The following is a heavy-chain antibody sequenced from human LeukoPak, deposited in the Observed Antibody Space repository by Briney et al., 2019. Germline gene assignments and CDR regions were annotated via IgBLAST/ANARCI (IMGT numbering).Heavy chain of an antibody. D-gene: IGHD6-19*01. CDR1: GFTFSSYA. J-gene: IGHJ4*02. CDR3: AKAWTYSSGWFTGFVY. CDR2: ISGSGGST. Sequence: GGSLRLSCAASGFTFSSYAMSWVRQAPGKGLEWVSAISGSGGSTYYADSVKGRFTISRDNSKNTLYLQMNSLRAEDTAVYYCAKAWTYSSGWFTGFVYWGQGTLVTVSS. V-gene: IGHV3-23*01.